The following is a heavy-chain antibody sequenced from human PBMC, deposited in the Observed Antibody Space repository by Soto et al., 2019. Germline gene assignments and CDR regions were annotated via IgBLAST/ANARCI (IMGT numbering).Heavy chain of an antibody. V-gene: IGHV3-30-3*01. CDR1: GFTFSSYA. CDR3: ARGKIGDYGFYFDY. Sequence: GGSLRLSCAASGFTFSSYAMHWVRQAPGKGLEWVAVISYDGSNKYYADSVKGRFTISRDNSKNTLYLQMNSLRAEDTAVYYCARGKIGDYGFYFDYWGQGXLVTVSS. J-gene: IGHJ4*02. D-gene: IGHD4-17*01. CDR2: ISYDGSNK.